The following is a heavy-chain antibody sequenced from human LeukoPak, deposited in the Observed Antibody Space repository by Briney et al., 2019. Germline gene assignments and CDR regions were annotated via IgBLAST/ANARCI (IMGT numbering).Heavy chain of an antibody. CDR2: IYPGDSDT. D-gene: IGHD3-22*01. J-gene: IGHJ4*02. CDR1: GYSFTSYW. V-gene: IGHV5-51*01. Sequence: NRGESLKISCKGSGYSFTSYWIGWVRPMPGKGLGWMGIIYPGDSDTRYSPSFQGQVTISADKSISTAYLQWSSLKASDTAMYYCMRSYYDSSGYSHYDYWGQGTLVTVSS. CDR3: MRSYYDSSGYSHYDY.